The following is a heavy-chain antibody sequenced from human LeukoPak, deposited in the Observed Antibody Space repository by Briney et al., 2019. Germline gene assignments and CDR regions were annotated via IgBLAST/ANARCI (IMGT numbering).Heavy chain of an antibody. CDR2: ISYDGSNK. CDR3: ARDRGWLQAGGPYYFDY. D-gene: IGHD5-24*01. J-gene: IGHJ4*02. CDR1: GFTFSSYG. V-gene: IGHV3-30*03. Sequence: GRSLRLSCAASGFTFSSYGMHWVRQAPGKGLEWVAVISYDGSNKYYADSVKGRFTISRDNSKNTLYLQMNSLRAEDTAVYYCARDRGWLQAGGPYYFDYWGQGTLVTVSS.